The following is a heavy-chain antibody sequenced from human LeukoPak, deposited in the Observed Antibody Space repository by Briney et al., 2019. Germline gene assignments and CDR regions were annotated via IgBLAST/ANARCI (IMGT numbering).Heavy chain of an antibody. Sequence: SETLSLTCTVSGGSISSGSYYWSWIRQPAGKGLEWIGRIYTSGSTNYNPSLKSRVTISVDTSKNQFSLKLNSVTAADTAVYYCARGRAIDYWGQGTLVTVSS. J-gene: IGHJ4*02. CDR2: IYTSGST. D-gene: IGHD5-12*01. V-gene: IGHV4-61*02. CDR3: ARGRAIDY. CDR1: GGSISSGSYY.